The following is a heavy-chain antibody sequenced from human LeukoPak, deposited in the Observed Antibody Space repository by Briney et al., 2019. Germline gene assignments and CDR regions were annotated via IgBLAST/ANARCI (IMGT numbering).Heavy chain of an antibody. D-gene: IGHD2-15*01. CDR2: ISNGNT. J-gene: IGHJ5*02. V-gene: IGHV3-23*01. CDR1: GFPFSNQA. Sequence: GGSLRLSCAASGFPFSNQARSWVRQPAGKGLEWVAAISNGNTYYADSVRGRFAISRDDSKNMVYLQMNSVRDEDTALYYCVREAGYCASVCLKSNWFDPWGQGTQVTVSS. CDR3: VREAGYCASVCLKSNWFDP.